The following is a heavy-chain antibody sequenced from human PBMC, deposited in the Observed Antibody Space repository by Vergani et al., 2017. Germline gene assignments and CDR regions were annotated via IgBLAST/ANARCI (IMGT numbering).Heavy chain of an antibody. J-gene: IGHJ5*02. Sequence: QLQLQESGPGLVKPSETLSLTCTVSGGSISSSSYYWGWIRQPPGKGLEWIGSIYYSVSTYYNPSLKSRVTISVDTSKNQFSLKLSSVTAADTAVYYCARMEWLQNWFDPWGQGTLVTVSS. CDR3: ARMEWLQNWFDP. CDR2: IYYSVST. CDR1: GGSISSSSYY. V-gene: IGHV4-39*01. D-gene: IGHD5-12*01.